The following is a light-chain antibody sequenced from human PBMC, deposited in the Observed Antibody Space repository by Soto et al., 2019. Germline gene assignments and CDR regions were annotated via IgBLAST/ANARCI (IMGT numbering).Light chain of an antibody. CDR3: QQSYRAPFT. Sequence: DIQMTQSPSSLSASVGARVTITCRASQNIYTFLNWYEQKPGKAPKVLMYLASKLQTGVPSRFSGSGSGTDFTLTISSLQPEDIASTYYCQQSYRAPFTFGPGTKVDL. CDR2: LAS. CDR1: QNIYTF. J-gene: IGKJ3*01. V-gene: IGKV1-39*01.